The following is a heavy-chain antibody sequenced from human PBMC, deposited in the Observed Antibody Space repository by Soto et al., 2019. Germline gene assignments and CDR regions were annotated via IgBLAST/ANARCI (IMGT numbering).Heavy chain of an antibody. D-gene: IGHD6-6*01. CDR1: GFSLSSSGVG. J-gene: IGHJ5*02. CDR3: AYRPKLASITARPGWFDP. CDR2: VYWDDEK. V-gene: IGHV2-5*02. Sequence: ESGPTLVNPTQTLTLTCTFSGFSLSSSGVGVGWIRQPPGKAPEWLALVYWDDEKRYSPSLMSRLTITKDTSKNQVTLTMTNMDPTDTATYYCAYRPKLASITARPGWFDPWGQGTLVTV.